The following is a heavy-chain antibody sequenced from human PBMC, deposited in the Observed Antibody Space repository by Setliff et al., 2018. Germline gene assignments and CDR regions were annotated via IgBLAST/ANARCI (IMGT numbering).Heavy chain of an antibody. CDR2: IYTSGGT. CDR1: GDSISNTGYY. V-gene: IGHV4-61*05. CDR3: ARGVSSVSLTPRY. D-gene: IGHD6-19*01. Sequence: PSETLSLTCIVAGDSISNTGYYWGWIRQPPGKGLEWIGYIYTSGGTNYNPSLKSRVTISVDMSKNQFSLKLSSVIAADTAVYYCARGVSSVSLTPRYWGRGILVTVSS. J-gene: IGHJ4*02.